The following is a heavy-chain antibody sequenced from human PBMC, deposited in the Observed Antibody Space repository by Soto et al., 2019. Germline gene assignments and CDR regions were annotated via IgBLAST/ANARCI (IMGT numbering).Heavy chain of an antibody. CDR2: IYPGDSDT. J-gene: IGHJ6*02. Sequence: GESPKISCKGSGYGFTSYWIGWVRQMPGKGLEWMGIIYPGDSDTRYSPSFQGQVTISADKSISTAYLQWSSLKASDTAMYYCARRGSGWYYGMDVWGQGTTVTVSS. D-gene: IGHD6-19*01. CDR1: GYGFTSYW. CDR3: ARRGSGWYYGMDV. V-gene: IGHV5-51*01.